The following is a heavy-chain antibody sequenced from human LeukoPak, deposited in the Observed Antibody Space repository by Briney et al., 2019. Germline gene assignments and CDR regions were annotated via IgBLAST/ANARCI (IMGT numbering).Heavy chain of an antibody. D-gene: IGHD1-26*01. CDR3: ARDRPSGSYFDY. CDR1: GGTFSSYA. V-gene: IGHV1-69*01. J-gene: IGHJ4*02. Sequence: VASVKVSCKASGGTFSSYAISWVRQAPGQGLEWMGGIIPIFGTANYAQKFQGRVTITADESTSTAYMELSSLRSEDTAVYYCARDRPSGSYFDYWGQGTPVTASS. CDR2: IIPIFGTA.